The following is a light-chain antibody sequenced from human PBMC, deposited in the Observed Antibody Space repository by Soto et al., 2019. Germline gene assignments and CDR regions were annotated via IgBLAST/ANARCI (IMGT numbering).Light chain of an antibody. CDR1: QSISSW. CDR3: QPYNSYGT. J-gene: IGKJ1*01. Sequence: EIQMTQAPATLSASVGDRATITCRASQSISSWLAWYQQKPGKAPKLLIYDASTLQSGVPSRYSGSGSGTEFTLTFSSLQPDDFATYYCQPYNSYGTFGQGTKVDIK. CDR2: DAS. V-gene: IGKV1-5*01.